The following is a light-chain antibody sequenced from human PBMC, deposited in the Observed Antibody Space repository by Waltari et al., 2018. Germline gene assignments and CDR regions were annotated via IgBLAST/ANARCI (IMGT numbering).Light chain of an antibody. Sequence: DVQMTQSPSSLSASIGDRVTITCQASQDITNYLNWYQQKPGKAPNLLIYATSNLESGVPSRFSGSGSGTLFTFTISSLLPEDIATYYCQQYDSLPLTFGPGTTVDV. CDR2: ATS. V-gene: IGKV1-33*01. J-gene: IGKJ3*01. CDR3: QQYDSLPLT. CDR1: QDITNY.